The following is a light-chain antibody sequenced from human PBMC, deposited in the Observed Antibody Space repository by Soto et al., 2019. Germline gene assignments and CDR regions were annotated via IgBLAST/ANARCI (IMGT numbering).Light chain of an antibody. CDR3: QQYNTYSSLT. CDR2: DAS. Sequence: DIQMTQSPSTLSASVGDRVTITCRASQRISSWLAWYQQKLGRAPRLLIYDASSLESGVPSRFSGSGYGTEFTLTISSRQSDDFATYYCQQYNTYSSLTFGGGTKVDIK. CDR1: QRISSW. J-gene: IGKJ4*01. V-gene: IGKV1-5*01.